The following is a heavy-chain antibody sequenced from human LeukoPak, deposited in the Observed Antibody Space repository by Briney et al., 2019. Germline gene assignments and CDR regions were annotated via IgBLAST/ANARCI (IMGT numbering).Heavy chain of an antibody. D-gene: IGHD5-12*01. CDR3: ARGDTVATGLYDY. CDR2: IYTTGST. J-gene: IGHJ4*02. CDR1: GGSISSYY. Sequence: SETLSLTCTVSGGSISSYYWSWIRQPAGKGLEWIGRIYTTGSTNYNPSLKSRVTISIDKPKNQFSLKLSSVTAADTAVYYCARGDTVATGLYDYWGKGILVTVSS. V-gene: IGHV4-4*07.